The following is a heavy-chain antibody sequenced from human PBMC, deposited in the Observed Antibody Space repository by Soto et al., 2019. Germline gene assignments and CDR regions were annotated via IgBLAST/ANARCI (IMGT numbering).Heavy chain of an antibody. CDR2: IYHGGST. J-gene: IGHJ4*02. D-gene: IGHD1-20*01. CDR3: AGRRYNWNSYLDY. V-gene: IGHV4-4*02. CDR1: SGSISSSNW. Sequence: QVQLQESGPGLVKPSGTLSLTCAVSSGSISSSNWWSWVRQPPGKGLEWIGEIYHGGSTNYNPSLTSRVTISVDKSKNQFSLKLSSVTAADTAVYYCAGRRYNWNSYLDYWGQGTLVTVSS.